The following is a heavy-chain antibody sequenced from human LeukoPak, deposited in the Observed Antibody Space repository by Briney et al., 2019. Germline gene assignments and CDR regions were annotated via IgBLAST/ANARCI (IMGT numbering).Heavy chain of an antibody. Sequence: SQTLSLTCTVSGGSISGGSYYWSWIRQPAGKGLEWIGRIYTSGSTNYNPSLKSRVTISVDTSKNQFPLKLSSVTAADTAVYYCARDGYYYDSSGYQNYFDYWGQGTLVTVSS. V-gene: IGHV4-61*02. D-gene: IGHD3-22*01. CDR1: GGSISGGSYY. CDR3: ARDGYYYDSSGYQNYFDY. CDR2: IYTSGST. J-gene: IGHJ4*02.